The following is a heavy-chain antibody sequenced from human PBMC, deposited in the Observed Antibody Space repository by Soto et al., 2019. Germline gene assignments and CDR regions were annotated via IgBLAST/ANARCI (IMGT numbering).Heavy chain of an antibody. CDR3: ARGRELWLPGAYYYYYGMDV. CDR2: INHSGST. D-gene: IGHD5-18*01. V-gene: IGHV4-34*01. Sequence: SETLSLTCAVYGGSFSGYYWSWIRQPPGKGLEWIGEINHSGSTNYNPSLKSRVTISVGTSKNQFSLKLSSVTAADTAVYYCARGRELWLPGAYYYYYGMDVWGQGTTVTVSS. J-gene: IGHJ6*02. CDR1: GGSFSGYY.